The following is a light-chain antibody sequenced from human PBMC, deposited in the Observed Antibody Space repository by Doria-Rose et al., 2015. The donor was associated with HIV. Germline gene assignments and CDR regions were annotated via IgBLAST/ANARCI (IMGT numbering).Light chain of an antibody. Sequence: QPVLTQPPSVSGAPGQRVTISCTGSSSNIGAHYDVHWYQQLPGTAPKLLIYGDSTRPSGVPDRFSGSKSGTSASLAITGLQAEDEADYYCQSYDSSLSGSVFGGGTKLTVL. CDR2: GDS. V-gene: IGLV1-40*01. CDR3: QSYDSSLSGSV. J-gene: IGLJ3*02. CDR1: SSNIGAHYD.